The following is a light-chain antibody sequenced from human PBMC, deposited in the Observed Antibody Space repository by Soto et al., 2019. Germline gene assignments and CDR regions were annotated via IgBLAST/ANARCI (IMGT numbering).Light chain of an antibody. CDR2: GAS. J-gene: IGKJ1*01. V-gene: IGKV3-15*01. CDR1: QSVSSN. CDR3: QQYNNWPSWT. Sequence: EIVMTQSPATLSVYPGERATLSCRASQSVSSNLAWYQQKPGQAPRLLIYGASTRATGIPARFSGSGSGTEFTLTISSLQSEDFVVYYCQQYNNWPSWTFGQGTKVEIK.